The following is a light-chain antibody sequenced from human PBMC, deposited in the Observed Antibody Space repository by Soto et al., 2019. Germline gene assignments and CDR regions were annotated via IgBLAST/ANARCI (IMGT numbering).Light chain of an antibody. J-gene: IGLJ1*01. CDR3: SSYTTSYTYV. CDR2: DVS. V-gene: IGLV2-14*01. CDR1: SSDIGAYNF. Sequence: QSALTQPASVSGSLGQSITISCTGSSSDIGAYNFVSWYQQHPGKAPKVIIYDVSKWPSGASSRFSGSKSGNTASLTISGLQAEDEADYCCSSYTTSYTYVFGTGTKLTVL.